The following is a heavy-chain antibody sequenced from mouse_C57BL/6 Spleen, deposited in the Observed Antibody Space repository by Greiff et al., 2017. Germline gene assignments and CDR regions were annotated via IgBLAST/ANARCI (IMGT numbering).Heavy chain of an antibody. CDR2: ISSGSSTI. V-gene: IGHV5-17*01. CDR3: ARDSNYVAY. J-gene: IGHJ3*01. Sequence: EVKLEEPGGGLVKPGGSLKLSCAASGFTFSDSGMHWVRQAPEKGLEWVAYISSGSSTIYYADTVKGRCTISRDNAKNTLFLQLTSLRSEDTAMYYCARDSNYVAYWGQGTLVTVSA. D-gene: IGHD2-5*01. CDR1: GFTFSDSG.